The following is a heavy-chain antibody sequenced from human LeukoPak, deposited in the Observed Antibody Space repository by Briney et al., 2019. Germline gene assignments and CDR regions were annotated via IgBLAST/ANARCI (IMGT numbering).Heavy chain of an antibody. CDR2: IIFDGRHT. J-gene: IGHJ4*02. CDR1: GFTFRMYA. V-gene: IGHV3-23*01. Sequence: GSLRLSCTASGFTFRMYAMSWVRQAPGKGLESVASIIFDGRHTYYAASVKGRFTISRDNSQNSLYLQMNSLRAEDTALYYCAKDGLSYDGSTHVYYFQSLGQGTLVTDSS. CDR3: AKDGLSYDGSTHVYYFQS. D-gene: IGHD3-22*01.